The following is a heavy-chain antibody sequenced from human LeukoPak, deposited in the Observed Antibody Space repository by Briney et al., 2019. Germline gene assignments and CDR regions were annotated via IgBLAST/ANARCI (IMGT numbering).Heavy chain of an antibody. Sequence: GGSLRLSCAASGFTFSTYEMNWVRQAPGKGLEWVSYISSSGSTIYYADSVKGRFTISRDNPKNSLYLQMNSLRAEDTAVYYCARSRFPSLFHYWGQGTLVTVSS. V-gene: IGHV3-48*03. CDR1: GFTFSTYE. D-gene: IGHD3-16*01. CDR2: ISSSGSTI. CDR3: ARSRFPSLFHY. J-gene: IGHJ4*02.